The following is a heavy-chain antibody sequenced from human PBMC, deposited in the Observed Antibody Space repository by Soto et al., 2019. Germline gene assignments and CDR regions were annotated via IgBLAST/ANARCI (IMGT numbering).Heavy chain of an antibody. CDR3: AGDQGPNYMAV. Sequence: PGGSLRLSCAASGFTFSDSSMSWGRQTPGKGLEWLSYISGRDGNIYYADSVRGRFTISRDNAKNSVYLQMNSLRAEDTAVYYCAGDQGPNYMAVWGKGTTVTVSS. CDR1: GFTFSDSS. J-gene: IGHJ6*03. CDR2: ISGRDGNI. V-gene: IGHV3-11*01.